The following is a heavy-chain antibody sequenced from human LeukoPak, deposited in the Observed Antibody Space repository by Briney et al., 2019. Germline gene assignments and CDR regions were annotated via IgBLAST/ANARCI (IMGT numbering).Heavy chain of an antibody. Sequence: ASVKVSCKASGYTFTGYYMHWVRQAPGQGLEWMGWINPNSGGTNYAQKLQVRVTMTRDTSISTAHMELSRLRSDDTAVYYCARVLKDIVATIYWGVKDYWGQGTLVTVSS. D-gene: IGHD5-12*01. CDR2: INPNSGGT. CDR1: GYTFTGYY. CDR3: ARVLKDIVATIYWGVKDY. V-gene: IGHV1-2*02. J-gene: IGHJ4*02.